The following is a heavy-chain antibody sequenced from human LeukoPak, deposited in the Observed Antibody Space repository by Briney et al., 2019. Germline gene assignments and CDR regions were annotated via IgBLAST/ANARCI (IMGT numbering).Heavy chain of an antibody. Sequence: ASVKVSCKASGYTFTSYGISWVRQAPGQGLEWMGWINPNSGGTNYAQKFQGRVTMTRDTSISTAYMELSRLRSDDTAVYYCARDGGQVATISYFDYWGQGTLVTVSS. CDR1: GYTFTSYG. CDR3: ARDGGQVATISYFDY. CDR2: INPNSGGT. J-gene: IGHJ4*02. D-gene: IGHD5-12*01. V-gene: IGHV1-2*02.